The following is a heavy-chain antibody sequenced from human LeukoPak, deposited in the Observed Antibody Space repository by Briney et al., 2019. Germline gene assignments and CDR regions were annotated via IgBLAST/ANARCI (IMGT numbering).Heavy chain of an antibody. D-gene: IGHD4-17*01. Sequence: ASVKVSCKASGYTFTGYYMHWVRQAPGQGLEWMGWINPNSGGTNYAQKFQGRVTVTRDTSISTAYMELSRLRSDDTAVYYCARWGVDYGDYYEFGRFDIWGQGTMVTVSS. J-gene: IGHJ3*02. CDR1: GYTFTGYY. CDR2: INPNSGGT. CDR3: ARWGVDYGDYYEFGRFDI. V-gene: IGHV1-2*02.